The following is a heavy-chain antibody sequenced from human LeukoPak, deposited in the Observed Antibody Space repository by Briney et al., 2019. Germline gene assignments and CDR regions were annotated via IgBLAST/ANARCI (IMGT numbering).Heavy chain of an antibody. J-gene: IGHJ3*02. CDR3: AREDIVATMDAFDI. V-gene: IGHV4-38-2*02. Sequence: SETLSLTCTVSGYSISSGYYWGWIRQPPGKGLEWIGSIYHSGSTYYNPSLKSRVTISVDTSKNQFSLKLSSVTAADTAVYYCAREDIVATMDAFDIWGQGTMVTVSS. CDR2: IYHSGST. CDR1: GYSISSGYY. D-gene: IGHD5-12*01.